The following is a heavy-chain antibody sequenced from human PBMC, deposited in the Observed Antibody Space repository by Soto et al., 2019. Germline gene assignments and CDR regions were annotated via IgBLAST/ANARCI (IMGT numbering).Heavy chain of an antibody. CDR3: ARSSPHSGYYAPCDY. CDR1: GGSISSGSYY. Sequence: PSETLSLTCAVSGGSISSGSYYWGWIRQPPGKGLEWIGSIYYSGSTYYNPSLKSRVTISVDTSKNQFSLKLSSVTAADTAVYYCARSSPHSGYYAPCDYWGQGTLVTVSS. D-gene: IGHD3-22*01. J-gene: IGHJ4*02. V-gene: IGHV4-39*01. CDR2: IYYSGST.